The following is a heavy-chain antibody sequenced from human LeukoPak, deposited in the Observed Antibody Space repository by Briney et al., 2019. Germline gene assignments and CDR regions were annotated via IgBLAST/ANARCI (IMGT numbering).Heavy chain of an antibody. CDR1: GYTFTSYA. D-gene: IGHD3-10*01. CDR3: ARGVITHDIDY. Sequence: ASVKVSCRASGYTFTSYAMHWVRQAPGQRLEWMGWINAGNGNTKYSQKFQGRVTITRDTSASTAYMELSSLRSEDTAVYYCARGVITHDIDYWGQGTLVTVSS. J-gene: IGHJ4*02. CDR2: INAGNGNT. V-gene: IGHV1-3*01.